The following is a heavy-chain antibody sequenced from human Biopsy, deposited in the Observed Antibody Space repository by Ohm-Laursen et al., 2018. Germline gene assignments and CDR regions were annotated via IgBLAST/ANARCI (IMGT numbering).Heavy chain of an antibody. J-gene: IGHJ5*02. CDR1: GGSISNNNYY. V-gene: IGHV4-39*01. D-gene: IGHD3-22*01. CDR3: ARDYDTSGYYYVS. Sequence: SETLSLTWSVSGGSISNNNYYWDWIRQPPGKGLEWIGSIFYRGSTHYKPSLKSRVNISVDTSKNQFSLKLNSVTAADTAVYYCARDYDTSGYYYVSWGQGALVTVPS. CDR2: IFYRGST.